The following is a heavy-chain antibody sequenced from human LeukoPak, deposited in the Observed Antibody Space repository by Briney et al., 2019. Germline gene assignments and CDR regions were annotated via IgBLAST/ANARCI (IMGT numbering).Heavy chain of an antibody. CDR1: GYTFTIYD. Sequence: ASVKVSCKASGYTFTIYDINWVRQATGQGREWMGWMNHKSGNTGYAQKFQGRVNMTRNTSISKAYMELSSLRSEHTDVYYCARGVGATQARYDYWGQGTLVTVSS. V-gene: IGHV1-8*01. CDR2: MNHKSGNT. D-gene: IGHD1-26*01. CDR3: ARGVGATQARYDY. J-gene: IGHJ4*02.